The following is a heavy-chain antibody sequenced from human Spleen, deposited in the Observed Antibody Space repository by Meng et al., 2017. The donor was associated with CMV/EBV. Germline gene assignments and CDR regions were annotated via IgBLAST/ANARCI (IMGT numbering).Heavy chain of an antibody. CDR2: INEDGSRT. CDR1: GFTLSRYW. Sequence: GESLKISCAASGFTLSRYWMHWVRQAPGKGLVWVSRINEDGSRTDYADSVKGRFTISRHNSENTLYLQINSLRVEDTAMYYCAKLPFKGSGPYYWGQGTLVTVSS. J-gene: IGHJ4*02. V-gene: IGHV3-74*01. CDR3: AKLPFKGSGPYY. D-gene: IGHD3-10*01.